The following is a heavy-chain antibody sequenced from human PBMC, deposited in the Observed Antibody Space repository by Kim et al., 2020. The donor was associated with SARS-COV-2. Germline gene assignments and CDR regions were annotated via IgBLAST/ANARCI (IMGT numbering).Heavy chain of an antibody. CDR3: AKEEGSGYSSGWTYYYYGMDV. CDR2: ISYDGSNK. D-gene: IGHD6-19*01. V-gene: IGHV3-30*18. Sequence: GGSLRLSCAASGFTFSSYGLHWVRQAPGKGLEWVAVISYDGSNKYYADSVKGRFTISRDNSKKTLYLQMNSLRAEDTAVYYCAKEEGSGYSSGWTYYYYGMDVWGQGTTVTVSS. J-gene: IGHJ6*02. CDR1: GFTFSSYG.